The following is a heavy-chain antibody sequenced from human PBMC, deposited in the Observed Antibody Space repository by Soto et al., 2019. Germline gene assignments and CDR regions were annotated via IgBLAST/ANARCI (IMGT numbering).Heavy chain of an antibody. D-gene: IGHD2-15*01. Sequence: GGSLRLSCAASGFTFSSYGMHWVRQAPGKGLEWVAVIWYDGSNKYYADSVKGRFTISRDNSKNTLYLQMNSLRAEDTAVYYCARDGVVVVAAIPDSSGWYDNYYYMDVWGKGTTVTVSS. CDR2: IWYDGSNK. J-gene: IGHJ6*03. V-gene: IGHV3-33*01. CDR1: GFTFSSYG. CDR3: ARDGVVVVAAIPDSSGWYDNYYYMDV.